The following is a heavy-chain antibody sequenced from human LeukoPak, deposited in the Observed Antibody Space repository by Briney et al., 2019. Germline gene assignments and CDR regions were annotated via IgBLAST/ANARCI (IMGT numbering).Heavy chain of an antibody. Sequence: GESLKISCKGSGYSFTSYWIGWVRQMPGKGLEWMGRIDPSDSYTNYSPSFQGHVTISADKSISTAYLQWSSLKASDTAMYYCARSPAAAIPGRINYGMDVWGQGTTVTVSS. CDR1: GYSFTSYW. CDR2: IDPSDSYT. V-gene: IGHV5-10-1*01. CDR3: ARSPAAAIPGRINYGMDV. J-gene: IGHJ6*02. D-gene: IGHD2-2*02.